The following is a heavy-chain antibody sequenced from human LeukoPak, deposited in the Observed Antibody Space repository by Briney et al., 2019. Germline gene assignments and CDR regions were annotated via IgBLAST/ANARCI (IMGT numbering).Heavy chain of an antibody. CDR2: VIPIFGTA. J-gene: IGHJ6*03. CDR1: GGTFSSYA. CDR3: ARVFITMVRGVYISHYMDV. Sequence: GASVKVSCKASGGTFSSYAISWVRQAPGQGLEWMGGVIPIFGTANYAQKFQGRVTITADKSTSTAYMELSSLRSEDTAVYYCARVFITMVRGVYISHYMDVWGKGTTVTVSS. V-gene: IGHV1-69*06. D-gene: IGHD3-10*01.